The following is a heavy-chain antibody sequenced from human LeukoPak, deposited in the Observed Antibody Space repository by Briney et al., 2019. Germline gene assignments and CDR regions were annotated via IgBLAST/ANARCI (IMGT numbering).Heavy chain of an antibody. CDR3: AKDLYDNDWYNYFDP. D-gene: IGHD5-24*01. J-gene: IGHJ5*02. CDR1: GFTLSTCG. CDR2: TSHDGNSK. Sequence: GGSLRLSCAASGFTLSTCGMHWVRQAPGKGLEWVAMTSHDGNSKQYADFAKGRFTISRDNSKNTLYLEMNSLRTEDTAVYHCAKDLYDNDWYNYFDPWGQGALVTVSS. V-gene: IGHV3-30*18.